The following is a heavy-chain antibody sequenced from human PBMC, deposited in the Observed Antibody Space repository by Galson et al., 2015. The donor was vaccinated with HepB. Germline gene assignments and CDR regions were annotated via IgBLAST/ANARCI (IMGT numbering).Heavy chain of an antibody. D-gene: IGHD4-23*01. Sequence: SLRLSCAASGFTFSSFAMSWVRQAPGKGLEWVSAIIGSAGNTYYADSVKGRFTISRDNSKNTLYLQMNSLRAEDTAIYYCANLSPGTTMVLHIADWGQGTLVTVSS. CDR1: GFTFSSFA. V-gene: IGHV3-23*01. CDR3: ANLSPGTTMVLHIAD. J-gene: IGHJ4*02. CDR2: IIGSAGNT.